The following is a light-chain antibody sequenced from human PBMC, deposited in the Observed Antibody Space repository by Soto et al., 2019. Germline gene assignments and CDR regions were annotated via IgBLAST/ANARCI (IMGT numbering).Light chain of an antibody. J-gene: IGLJ1*01. CDR3: QSYDSSLSGLDV. CDR1: SSNIGAGYD. Sequence: QSVLTQPPSVSGAPGQRVTISCTGSSSNIGAGYDVHWYQQLPGTAPKLLIYGNSNRPSGVPDRFSGSKSGTSASLAITGLQAEDEADYHCQSYDSSLSGLDVFATGTKLTVL. CDR2: GNS. V-gene: IGLV1-40*01.